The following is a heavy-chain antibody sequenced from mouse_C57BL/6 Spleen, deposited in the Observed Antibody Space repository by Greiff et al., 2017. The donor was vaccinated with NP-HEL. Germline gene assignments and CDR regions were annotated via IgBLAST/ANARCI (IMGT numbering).Heavy chain of an antibody. V-gene: IGHV1-50*01. CDR3: ARREFGQGNY. J-gene: IGHJ2*01. Sequence: QVQLQQPGAELVKPGASVKLSCKASGYTFTSYWMQWVKQRPGQGLEWIGEIDPSDSYTNYNQKFKGKATLTEDKSSSTAYMQLSSLTSEDSAVYYCARREFGQGNYWGQGTTLTVSS. D-gene: IGHD3-3*01. CDR2: IDPSDSYT. CDR1: GYTFTSYW.